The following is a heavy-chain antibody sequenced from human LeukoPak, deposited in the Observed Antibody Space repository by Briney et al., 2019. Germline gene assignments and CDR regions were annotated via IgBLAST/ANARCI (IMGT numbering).Heavy chain of an antibody. Sequence: PSGTLSLTCTVSGGSISSYYWSWIRQPPGKGLEWIGYIYYSGSTNYNPSLKSRVTISVDTSKNQFSLKLSSVTAADTAVYYCARKSRDCCNYWFDYWGQGTLVTVSS. D-gene: IGHD5-24*01. V-gene: IGHV4-59*01. J-gene: IGHJ4*02. CDR2: IYYSGST. CDR1: GGSISSYY. CDR3: ARKSRDCCNYWFDY.